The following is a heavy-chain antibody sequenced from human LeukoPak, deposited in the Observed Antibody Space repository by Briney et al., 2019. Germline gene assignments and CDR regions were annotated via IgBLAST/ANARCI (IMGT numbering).Heavy chain of an antibody. J-gene: IGHJ4*02. CDR1: GFIFSDYY. D-gene: IGHD3-10*01. CDR3: ARDYYASGNYQHFDY. CDR2: ITSSGGAI. V-gene: IGHV3-11*01. Sequence: GGSLRLSCAASGFIFSDYYMSWLRQAPGKGLEWLSYITSSGGAIYYADSVKGRFTVSRDNAKNSLYLQMNSLRAEDTAVYYCARDYYASGNYQHFDYWGQGTLVTVSS.